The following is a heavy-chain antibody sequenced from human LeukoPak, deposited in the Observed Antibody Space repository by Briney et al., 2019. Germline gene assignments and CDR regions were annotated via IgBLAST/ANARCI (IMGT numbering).Heavy chain of an antibody. J-gene: IGHJ4*02. CDR3: VRGQTIDY. CDR1: GFTFSNYW. CDR2: IMSDGTGI. D-gene: IGHD4-17*01. Sequence: GGSLTLSCTTSGFTFSNYWIYWVRQAPGKGLMWVSRIMSDGTGITYTDSVEGRFTISRGNAKNTLYLQMNSLRDEDTAVYYCVRGQTIDYWGQGTLVTVSS. V-gene: IGHV3-74*01.